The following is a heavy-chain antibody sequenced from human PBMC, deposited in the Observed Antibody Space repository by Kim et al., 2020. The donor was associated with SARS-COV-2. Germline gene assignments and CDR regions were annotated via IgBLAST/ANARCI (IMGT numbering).Heavy chain of an antibody. V-gene: IGHV1-24*01. Sequence: TIYAQKFQGRVTMTEDTSTDTAYMELSSLRSEDTAVYYCATPLGVDAFDIWGQGTMVTVSS. D-gene: IGHD3-16*01. CDR2: T. CDR3: ATPLGVDAFDI. J-gene: IGHJ3*02.